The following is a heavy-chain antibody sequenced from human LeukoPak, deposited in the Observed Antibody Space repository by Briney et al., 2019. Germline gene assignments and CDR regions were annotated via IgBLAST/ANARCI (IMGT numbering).Heavy chain of an antibody. V-gene: IGHV1-18*01. CDR3: AREAQYSGSYYYDY. J-gene: IGHJ4*02. CDR2: VNGYNGNT. CDR1: GYTFTSYG. Sequence: AAVKVSCKASGYTFTSYGISWVRQAPGQGLEWMGDVNGYNGNTNFAQTFPGRVTMTTDTATNTAYMDLRSLSSDDTAVYYCAREAQYSGSYYYDYWGQGTLVTVSS. D-gene: IGHD1-26*01.